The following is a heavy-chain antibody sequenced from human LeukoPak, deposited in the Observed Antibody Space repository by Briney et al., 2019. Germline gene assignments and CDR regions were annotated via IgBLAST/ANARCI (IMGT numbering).Heavy chain of an antibody. Sequence: GGSLRLSGAASGFTFTTYSMNWVRQAPGKGLEWVSYITSNSRYIYYADSVKGRFTISRDNAKNSLYLQMNSLRAGDTAVYYCAKQPYGSGSPFDPWGQGTLVTVSS. V-gene: IGHV3-21*01. CDR1: GFTFTTYS. CDR3: AKQPYGSGSPFDP. D-gene: IGHD3-10*01. J-gene: IGHJ5*02. CDR2: ITSNSRYI.